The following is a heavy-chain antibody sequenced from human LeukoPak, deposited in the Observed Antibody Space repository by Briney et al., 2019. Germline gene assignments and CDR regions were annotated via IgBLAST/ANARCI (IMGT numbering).Heavy chain of an antibody. CDR2: IYYSGRT. J-gene: IGHJ3*02. CDR3: ARGDTTMGYAFDI. D-gene: IGHD5-18*01. Sequence: SETLSLTCTVPVDSLSMYYWSGIPQSPGEGGEWIAYIYYSGRTNYDRSLKSRVIISVETSKNKFSLRLSSVTAADTAVYYCARGDTTMGYAFDIWGQGTMVTVSS. V-gene: IGHV4-59*01. CDR1: VDSLSMYY.